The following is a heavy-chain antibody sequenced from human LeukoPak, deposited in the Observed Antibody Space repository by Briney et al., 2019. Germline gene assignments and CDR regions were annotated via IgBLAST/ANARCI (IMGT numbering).Heavy chain of an antibody. CDR1: GFTFSSYS. Sequence: PGGSLRLSCAASGFTFSSYSMNWVRQAPGKGLEWVSSISSSSSYIYYADSVKGRFTISRDNAKNSLYLQMNSLRAEDTAVYYCARDGGYSSSSWYFDYWGQGTLVTVSS. D-gene: IGHD6-13*01. CDR3: ARDGGYSSSSWYFDY. CDR2: ISSSSSYI. V-gene: IGHV3-21*01. J-gene: IGHJ4*02.